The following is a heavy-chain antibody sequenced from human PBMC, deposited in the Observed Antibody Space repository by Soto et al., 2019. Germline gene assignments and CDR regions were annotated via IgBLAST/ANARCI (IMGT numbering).Heavy chain of an antibody. CDR1: GFTLSSYW. D-gene: IGHD3-3*02. V-gene: IGHV3-7*01. CDR2: INQDGTQK. CDR3: ARGIGAFDAF. J-gene: IGHJ4*02. Sequence: GGSLRLSCVASGFTLSSYWMHWVRQTPGKGLEWVANINQDGTQKHYVDSVKGRFTISRDNARRSLYLQMNSLRAEDTAVYFCARGIGAFDAFWGQGTLVTVPS.